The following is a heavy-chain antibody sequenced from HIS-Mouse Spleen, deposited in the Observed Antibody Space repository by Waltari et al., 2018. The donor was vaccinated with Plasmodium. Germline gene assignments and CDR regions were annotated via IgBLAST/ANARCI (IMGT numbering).Heavy chain of an antibody. CDR3: ASKPGIAAAGPDY. CDR2: INHSGST. D-gene: IGHD6-13*01. V-gene: IGHV4-34*01. Sequence: QVQLQQWGAGLLKPSETLSLTCAVYGGSFSGYSWSWIRQPPGKGLEWIGEINHSGSTNYNPSLKSRVTISVDTSKNQFSLKLSSVTAADTAVYYCASKPGIAAAGPDYWGQGTLVTVSS. CDR1: GGSFSGYS. J-gene: IGHJ4*02.